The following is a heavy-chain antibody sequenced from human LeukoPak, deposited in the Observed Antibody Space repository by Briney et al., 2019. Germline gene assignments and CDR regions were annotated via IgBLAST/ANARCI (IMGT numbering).Heavy chain of an antibody. CDR2: IRNDGRNK. CDR1: GFIFSSYS. J-gene: IGHJ4*02. Sequence: GGSLRLSCAASGFIFSSYSMNWVRQAPGKGLEWVAFIRNDGRNKYYADSVKGRFTISRDNSKNTLYLQMNSLRAEDTAVYYCARRTKAYYDSSGYHFDYWGQGTLVTVSS. V-gene: IGHV3-30*02. D-gene: IGHD3-22*01. CDR3: ARRTKAYYDSSGYHFDY.